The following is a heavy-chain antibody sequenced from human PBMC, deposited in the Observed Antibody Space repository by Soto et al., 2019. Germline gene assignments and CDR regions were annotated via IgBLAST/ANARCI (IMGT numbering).Heavy chain of an antibody. CDR3: ARGGAYYFDS. D-gene: IGHD3-16*01. Sequence: SETLSLTCPVSGASITNFYWSWIRQSASKGLEWIGRIYTRGSTDYNPSLKSRVIMSIDTSKNQVSLTLSSVTAADTAIYYCARGGAYYFDSSGQGILVTVSS. V-gene: IGHV4-4*07. CDR1: GASITNFY. CDR2: IYTRGST. J-gene: IGHJ4*02.